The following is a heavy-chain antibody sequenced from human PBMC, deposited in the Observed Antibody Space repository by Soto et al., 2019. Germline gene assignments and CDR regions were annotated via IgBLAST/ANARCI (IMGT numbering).Heavy chain of an antibody. V-gene: IGHV3-48*01. D-gene: IGHD5-12*01. CDR2: ISSSSSTI. Sequence: EVQLVESGGGLVQPGGSLRLSCAASGFTFSSYSMNWVRQAPGKGLEWVSYISSSSSTIYYADSVKGRFTISRDNAKNSLYLQMNSLRAEDTAVYYWARADSGYAPGYYYDGMDVWGQGTTVTVSS. CDR1: GFTFSSYS. CDR3: ARADSGYAPGYYYDGMDV. J-gene: IGHJ6*02.